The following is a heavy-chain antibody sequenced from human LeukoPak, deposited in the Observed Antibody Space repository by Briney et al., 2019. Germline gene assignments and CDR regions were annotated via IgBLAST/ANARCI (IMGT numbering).Heavy chain of an antibody. Sequence: PGGSLRLSCAASGFTFSSYAMHWVRQAPGKGLEYVSAISSNGGSTYYAKSVKGRFTISRDNSKNTLYLQMGSLRAEDMAVYYCARGPYCGGDCYSAYYYYGMDVWGQGTTVTVSS. CDR2: ISSNGGST. CDR1: GFTFSSYA. V-gene: IGHV3-64*01. CDR3: ARGPYCGGDCYSAYYYYGMDV. J-gene: IGHJ6*02. D-gene: IGHD2-21*02.